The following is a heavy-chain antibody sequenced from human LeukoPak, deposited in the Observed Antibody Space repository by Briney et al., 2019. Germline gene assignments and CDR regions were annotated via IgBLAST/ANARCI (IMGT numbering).Heavy chain of an antibody. CDR3: ARHHSSGWYGVDP. CDR2: IYPGDSDT. CDR1: GYSFTSYW. J-gene: IGHJ5*02. V-gene: IGHV5-51*01. Sequence: GESLKISCKGSGYSFTSYWIGWVRQMPGKGLEWMGIIYPGDSDTRYSPSFQGQVTISADKSISTAYLQWSSLKASDTAMYHCARHHSSGWYGVDPWGQGTLVTVSS. D-gene: IGHD6-19*01.